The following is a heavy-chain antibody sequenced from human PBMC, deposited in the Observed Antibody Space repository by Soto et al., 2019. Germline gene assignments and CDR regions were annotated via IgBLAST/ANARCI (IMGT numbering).Heavy chain of an antibody. J-gene: IGHJ4*02. CDR2: IKSKTDGGTT. V-gene: IGHV3-15*01. CDR1: GFTFSNAW. CDR3: TTGLATMIGVVITEFDY. Sequence: EVQLVESGGGLVQPGGSLRLSCAASGFTFSNAWMSWVRQAPGKGLEWVGRIKSKTDGGTTDYAAPVKGRFTISRDDSKNTLYLQMNSLKTEDTAVYYCTTGLATMIGVVITEFDYWGQGTLVTVSS. D-gene: IGHD3-22*01.